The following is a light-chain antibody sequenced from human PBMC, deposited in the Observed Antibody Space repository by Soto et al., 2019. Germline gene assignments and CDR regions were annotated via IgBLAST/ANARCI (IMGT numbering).Light chain of an antibody. CDR1: QDIDTY. V-gene: IGKV1-39*01. CDR3: QQSYSVPRLT. CDR2: FAS. Sequence: DIQMTQFPSSLSAFVGERVTITCRASQDIDTYVNWYRFKTGEAPKLLIYFASSLQTGVPYRFSGSGAGADFTLTIANLQPEDSGVYYCQQSYSVPRLTLGPGT. J-gene: IGKJ3*01.